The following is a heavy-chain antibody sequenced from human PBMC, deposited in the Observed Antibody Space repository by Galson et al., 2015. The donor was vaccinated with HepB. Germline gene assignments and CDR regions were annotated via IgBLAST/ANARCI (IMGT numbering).Heavy chain of an antibody. V-gene: IGHV1-24*01. J-gene: IGHJ3*02. CDR2: FDPEDGET. Sequence: SVKVSCKVSGYTLTELSMHWARQAPGKGLEWMGGFDPEDGETIYAQKFQGRVTMTEDTSTDTAYMELSSLRSEDTAVYYCATNIKHVVVTADDAFDIWGQGTMVTVSS. D-gene: IGHD2-21*02. CDR3: ATNIKHVVVTADDAFDI. CDR1: GYTLTELS.